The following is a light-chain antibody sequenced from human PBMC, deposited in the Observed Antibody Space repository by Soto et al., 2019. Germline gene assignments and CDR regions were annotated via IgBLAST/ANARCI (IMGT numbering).Light chain of an antibody. Sequence: QSALTQPRSVSGSPGQSVTISCTGTSSDVGGYNYVSWYQQHPGKAPKLMIYDVSKRPSGVPDRFSGSKSGNMVSLTISGLQAEDEADYYCCSYAGSYTWVFGGGTKLTVL. CDR3: CSYAGSYTWV. CDR1: SSDVGGYNY. J-gene: IGLJ3*02. CDR2: DVS. V-gene: IGLV2-11*01.